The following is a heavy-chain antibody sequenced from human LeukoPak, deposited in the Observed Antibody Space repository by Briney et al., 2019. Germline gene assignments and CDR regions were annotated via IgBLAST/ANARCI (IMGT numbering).Heavy chain of an antibody. Sequence: GGSLRLSCAASGFTFSSYAMSWVRQAPGKGPEWVSAISGSGGSTYYADSVKGRFTISRDNSKNTLYLQMNSLRAEDTAVYYCAGSYDILTYGMDVWGQGTTVTVSS. CDR3: AGSYDILTYGMDV. V-gene: IGHV3-23*01. CDR2: ISGSGGST. J-gene: IGHJ6*02. D-gene: IGHD3-9*01. CDR1: GFTFSSYA.